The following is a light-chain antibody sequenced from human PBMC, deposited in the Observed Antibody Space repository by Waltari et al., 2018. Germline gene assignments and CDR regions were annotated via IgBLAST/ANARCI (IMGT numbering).Light chain of an antibody. J-gene: IGKJ4*01. CDR3: QQYDNWPLT. CDR2: GIS. CDR1: QSISSSY. Sequence: ETVLTQSPATLSVSPGERATLSCRASQSISSSYFAWYQQKPGQAPRLLISGISTRATGIPARFSCSGSGTEFTLTISSLQSEDFAVYYCQQYDNWPLTFGGGTKVEIK. V-gene: IGKV3-15*01.